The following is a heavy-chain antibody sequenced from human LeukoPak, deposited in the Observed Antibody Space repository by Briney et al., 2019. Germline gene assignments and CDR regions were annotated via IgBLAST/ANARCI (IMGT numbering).Heavy chain of an antibody. V-gene: IGHV3-21*01. Sequence: PGGSPRLSRAASGFTYSSYSMNWVRQAPGKGLEWVSSVSSSSSYIYYADSVKGRFTISRDNSKNTLYLQMNSLRAEDTAVYYCAKDQKIVGATRKPNFDYWGQGTLVTVSS. D-gene: IGHD1-26*01. J-gene: IGHJ4*02. CDR3: AKDQKIVGATRKPNFDY. CDR1: GFTYSSYS. CDR2: VSSSSSYI.